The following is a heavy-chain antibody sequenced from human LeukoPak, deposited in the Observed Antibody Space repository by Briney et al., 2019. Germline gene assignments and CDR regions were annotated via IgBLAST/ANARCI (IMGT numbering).Heavy chain of an antibody. D-gene: IGHD6-19*01. J-gene: IGHJ4*02. V-gene: IGHV3-30*04. CDR1: GFSFGDFA. CDR2: ISYDGGNI. Sequence: PGRSLRLSCAASGFSFGDFAMHWVRQAPGKGLEWVALISYDGGNIYYADSVRGRFTISRDNSKNMLFLHMNSLRPEDTAVYYCARDPPFRRGWPQNLFDHWGQGTLVTVSS. CDR3: ARDPPFRRGWPQNLFDH.